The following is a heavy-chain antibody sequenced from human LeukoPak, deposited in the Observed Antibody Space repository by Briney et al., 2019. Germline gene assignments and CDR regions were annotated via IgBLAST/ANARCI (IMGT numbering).Heavy chain of an antibody. Sequence: ASVKVSCKASGYTFTRYDINWVRQATGQGLEWMGWMNPKSGNTGHAQKFQSRVTITRDTSIGTVYMELSSLRSEDTAVYYCARAGSSGFDYWVQGTLVTVSS. V-gene: IGHV1-8*03. CDR3: ARAGSSGFDY. CDR1: GYTFTRYD. D-gene: IGHD3-10*01. CDR2: MNPKSGNT. J-gene: IGHJ4*02.